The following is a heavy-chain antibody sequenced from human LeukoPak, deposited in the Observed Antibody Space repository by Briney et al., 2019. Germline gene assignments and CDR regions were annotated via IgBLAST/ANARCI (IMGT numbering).Heavy chain of an antibody. V-gene: IGHV1-24*01. CDR3: ATVLYSGSYSAVDY. Sequence: ASVKVSCKVSGYTLTELSMHWVRQAPGKGLEWMGGFDPEDGETIYAQKFQGRVTMTEDTSTDTAYMELSSLRSEDTAVYYCATVLYSGSYSAVDYWGQGTLVTVSS. J-gene: IGHJ4*02. CDR1: GYTLTELS. CDR2: FDPEDGET. D-gene: IGHD1-26*01.